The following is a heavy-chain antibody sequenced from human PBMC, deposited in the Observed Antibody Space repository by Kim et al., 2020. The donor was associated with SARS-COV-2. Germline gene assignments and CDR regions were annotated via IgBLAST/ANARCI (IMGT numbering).Heavy chain of an antibody. Sequence: SETLSLTCAVYGGSFSGYYWSWIRQPPGKGLEWIGEINHSGSTNYNPSLKSRVTISVDTSKNQFSLKLSSVTAADTAVYYCARVEGYDSSGYFDYWGQGTLVTVSS. CDR2: INHSGST. CDR1: GGSFSGYY. J-gene: IGHJ4*02. V-gene: IGHV4-34*01. D-gene: IGHD3-22*01. CDR3: ARVEGYDSSGYFDY.